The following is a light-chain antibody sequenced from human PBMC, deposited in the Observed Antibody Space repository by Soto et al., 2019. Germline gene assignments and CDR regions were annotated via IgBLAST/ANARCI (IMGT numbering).Light chain of an antibody. J-gene: IGKJ4*01. CDR1: QSVNTY. CDR3: QQRSSWPLT. V-gene: IGKV3-11*01. CDR2: DAS. Sequence: EIVLTQSPATLSLSPGERATLSCRASQSVNTYLACYQQKPGQAPRLLIYDASNRATGIPARFSGSGSGTDFTLTISSLEPEDFAVYYCQQRSSWPLTFGGGTKVEIK.